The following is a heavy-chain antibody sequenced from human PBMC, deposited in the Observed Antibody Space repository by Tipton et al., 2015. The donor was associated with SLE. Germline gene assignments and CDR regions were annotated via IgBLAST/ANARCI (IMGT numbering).Heavy chain of an antibody. V-gene: IGHV4-59*01. CDR2: IYYSGGT. CDR1: GGSMSTYY. CDR3: ARYSLTNWHLDL. J-gene: IGHJ2*01. Sequence: PGLVKPSETLSLTCTVSGGSMSTYYWSWIRLPPGKGLEWIGYIYYSGGTSYNPSLNSRVTISVDTSRNQFSLKLTSVTAADSVVYYCARYSLTNWHLDLWGRGTLVTVSS. D-gene: IGHD2-15*01.